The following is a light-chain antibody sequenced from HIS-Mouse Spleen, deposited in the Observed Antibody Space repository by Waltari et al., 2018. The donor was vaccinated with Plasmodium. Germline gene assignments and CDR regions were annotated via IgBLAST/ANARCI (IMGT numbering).Light chain of an antibody. V-gene: IGLV3-10*01. J-gene: IGLJ3*02. CDR3: YSTDSSGNHRV. CDR1: AVPKNY. Sequence: SYELTQPPSVSVSPGQTARITCSGDAVPKNYAYWYKQKSGQAPVLVIYEDSKRPAGIPERFSGSSSGTMATLTISGAQVEDEADYYCYSTDSSGNHRVFGGGTKLTVL. CDR2: EDS.